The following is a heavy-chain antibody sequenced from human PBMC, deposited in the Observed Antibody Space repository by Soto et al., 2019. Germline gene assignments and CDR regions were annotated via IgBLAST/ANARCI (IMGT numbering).Heavy chain of an antibody. J-gene: IGHJ6*02. D-gene: IGHD3-10*01. Sequence: QAGGSLRLSCAASGFTLSPYSMNWVRQAPRKGLEWISYISGSSNTINYADSVKGRFTISRDNTKNSLYLQMNSLRDEDTAVYYCARGFDLQYGMDVWGQGTTVTVSS. V-gene: IGHV3-48*02. CDR3: ARGFDLQYGMDV. CDR2: ISGSSNTI. CDR1: GFTLSPYS.